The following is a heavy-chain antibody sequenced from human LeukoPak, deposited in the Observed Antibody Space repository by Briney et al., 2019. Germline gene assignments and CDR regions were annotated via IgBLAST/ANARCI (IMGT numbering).Heavy chain of an antibody. D-gene: IGHD3-10*01. CDR3: ARGSYYYGSGSTLWY. CDR2: MNPNSGNT. Sequence: ASVKVTCKASGYTFTSYDINWVRQATGQGLEWMGWMNPNSGNTGYAQKFQGRVTMTRNTSISTAYMELSSLRSEDTVVYYCARGSYYYGSGSTLWYWGQGTLVTVSS. CDR1: GYTFTSYD. V-gene: IGHV1-8*01. J-gene: IGHJ4*02.